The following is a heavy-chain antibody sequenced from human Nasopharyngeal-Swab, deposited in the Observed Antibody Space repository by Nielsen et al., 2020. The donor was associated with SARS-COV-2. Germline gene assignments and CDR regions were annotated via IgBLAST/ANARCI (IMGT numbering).Heavy chain of an antibody. CDR3: ARVFRWGAFDY. Sequence: WVRQAPGQGLEWMGWISAYNGNTSYAQKFQGRVTMTRDTSTSTVYMELSSLRSEDTAVYYCARVFRWGAFDYWGQGTLVTVSS. CDR2: ISAYNGNT. D-gene: IGHD3-16*01. V-gene: IGHV1-18*01. J-gene: IGHJ4*02.